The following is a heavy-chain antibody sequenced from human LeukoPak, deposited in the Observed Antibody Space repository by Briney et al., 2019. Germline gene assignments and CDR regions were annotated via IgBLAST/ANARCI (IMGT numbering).Heavy chain of an antibody. CDR2: ISYDGSNK. Sequence: GGSLRLSCAASGFTFSSYGMHWVRQAPGKGLEWVAVISYDGSNKYYAGSVKGRFTISRDNSKNTLYLQMNSLRAEDTAVYYCAKDPAILSWSIDYWGQGTLVTVSS. D-gene: IGHD3-9*01. CDR3: AKDPAILSWSIDY. CDR1: GFTFSSYG. V-gene: IGHV3-30*18. J-gene: IGHJ4*02.